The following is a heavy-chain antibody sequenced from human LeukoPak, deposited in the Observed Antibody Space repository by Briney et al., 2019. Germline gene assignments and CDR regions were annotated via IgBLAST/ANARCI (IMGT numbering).Heavy chain of an antibody. J-gene: IGHJ4*02. Sequence: GGSLRLSCAASGFTVSSDYMTWVRQAPGKGLEWVSSISSSSSYIYYADSVKGRFTISRDNAKNSLYLQMNSLRAEDTAVYYCARGGEGDYFDYWGQGTLVTVSS. V-gene: IGHV3-21*01. CDR1: GFTVSSDY. CDR3: ARGGEGDYFDY. CDR2: ISSSSSYI.